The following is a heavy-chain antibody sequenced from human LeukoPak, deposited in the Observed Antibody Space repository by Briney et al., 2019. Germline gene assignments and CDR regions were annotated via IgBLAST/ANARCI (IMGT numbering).Heavy chain of an antibody. CDR1: GFTFSSHW. CDR3: ARDDSRDYAGPSDY. Sequence: PGGSLRLSCAASGFTFSSHWMNWVRQAPGRGLEWVANIKSDGSQQYYVDSVKGRFTISRDNAKNSLYLQMNSLRTEDTAVYFCARDDSRDYAGPSDYWGQGTLVTVSS. V-gene: IGHV3-7*03. CDR2: IKSDGSQQ. J-gene: IGHJ4*02. D-gene: IGHD4/OR15-4a*01.